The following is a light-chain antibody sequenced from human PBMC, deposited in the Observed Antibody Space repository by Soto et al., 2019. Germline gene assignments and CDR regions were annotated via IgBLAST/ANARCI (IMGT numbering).Light chain of an antibody. CDR2: DVN. CDR1: STDVDGYDY. Sequence: QSALTQPASVSGSPGQSITISCTGASTDVDGYDYVSWYQQHPGQAPKLMIYDVNNRPSGVSYRFSGSKSGDTASLTISGLQAEDDADDYFSSYTSSAPFYVFGTGTKVTVL. V-gene: IGLV2-14*03. J-gene: IGLJ1*01. CDR3: SSYTSSAPFYV.